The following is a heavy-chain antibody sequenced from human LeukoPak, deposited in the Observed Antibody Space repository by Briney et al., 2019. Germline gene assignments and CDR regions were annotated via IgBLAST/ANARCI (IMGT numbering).Heavy chain of an antibody. CDR1: GGSISSSSYY. J-gene: IGHJ6*03. CDR2: IYYSGST. V-gene: IGHV4-39*07. Sequence: PSETLSLTCTVSGGSISSSSYYWGWIRQPPGKGLEWIGSIYYSGSTYYNPSLKSRVTISVDTSKNQFSLKLSSVTAADTAVYYCAREDKVVSQLVPPYMDVWGKGTTVTVSS. CDR3: AREDKVVSQLVPPYMDV. D-gene: IGHD6-6*01.